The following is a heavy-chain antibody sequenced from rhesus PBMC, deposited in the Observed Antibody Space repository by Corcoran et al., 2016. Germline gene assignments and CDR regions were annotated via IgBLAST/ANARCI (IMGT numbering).Heavy chain of an antibody. D-gene: IGHD6-25*01. CDR1: GGSISGGYD. J-gene: IGHJ4*01. CDR2: IYGSSRSN. Sequence: QVQLQESGPGVVKPSETLSLTCAVSGGSISGGYDWSGIRQPPGKGREWIGKIYGSSRSNNYNPSRKKRFTISKDPSKNEFSLELSSVTAADTAVYYCARDIAAALFDYWGQGVLVTVSS. V-gene: IGHV4-76*01. CDR3: ARDIAAALFDY.